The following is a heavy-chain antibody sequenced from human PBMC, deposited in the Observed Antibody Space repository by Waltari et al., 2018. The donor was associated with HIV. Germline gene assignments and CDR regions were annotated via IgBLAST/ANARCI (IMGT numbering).Heavy chain of an antibody. CDR2: IDPSDSYT. Sequence: EVQLVQSGAEVKKPGESLRISCKGSGYSFTSYWISWVRQMPGKGLEWMGRIDPSDSYTNYSPSFQGHVTISADKSISTAYLQWSSLKASDTAMYYCASAHCGGDCYSLAYYGMDVWGQGTTVTVSS. D-gene: IGHD2-21*02. J-gene: IGHJ6*02. CDR3: ASAHCGGDCYSLAYYGMDV. V-gene: IGHV5-10-1*01. CDR1: GYSFTSYW.